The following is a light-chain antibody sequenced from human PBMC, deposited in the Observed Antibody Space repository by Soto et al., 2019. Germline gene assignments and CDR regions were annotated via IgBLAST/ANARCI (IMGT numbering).Light chain of an antibody. CDR3: LQRSIGFT. V-gene: IGKV3-11*01. J-gene: IGKJ3*01. CDR2: GAS. Sequence: EIVLTQSPATLSLSPGERATLSCRASQSVGSYLAWYQQKPGQAPRPLIYGASKRAPGVSARFSGSGSGTDFTLIISSLEPVDFAVYHCLQRSIGFTFGPGTKVDIK. CDR1: QSVGSY.